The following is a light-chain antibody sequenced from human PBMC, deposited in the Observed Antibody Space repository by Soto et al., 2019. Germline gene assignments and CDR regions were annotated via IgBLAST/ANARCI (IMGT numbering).Light chain of an antibody. V-gene: IGLV2-23*01. CDR1: SSDVGSYNL. CDR3: CSFASGSTVV. J-gene: IGLJ2*01. CDR2: EDT. Sequence: QSVLTQPASVSGSPGQSFTISCTGTSSDVGSYNLVSWYQQHPGKAPKLMIYEDTKRPSGVSNRFSGSKSGNTASLTISGLQAEDEADYYCCSFASGSTVVFGGGTQLTVL.